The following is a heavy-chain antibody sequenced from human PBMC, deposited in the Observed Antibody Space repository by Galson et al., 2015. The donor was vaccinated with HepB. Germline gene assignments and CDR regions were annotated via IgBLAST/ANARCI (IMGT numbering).Heavy chain of an antibody. V-gene: IGHV2-70*01. D-gene: IGHD2-15*01. CDR2: IDWDDDK. CDR3: ARTPGYCSGGTGDYGMDV. CDR1: GFSLSTSGMC. J-gene: IGHJ6*02. Sequence: PALVKPTQTLTLTCTFSGFSLSTSGMCVSWIRQPPGKALEWLALIDWDDDKYYSTSLKTRLTISKDTSKNQVVLTMTNMDPVDTATYYCARTPGYCSGGTGDYGMDVWGQGTTVTVSS.